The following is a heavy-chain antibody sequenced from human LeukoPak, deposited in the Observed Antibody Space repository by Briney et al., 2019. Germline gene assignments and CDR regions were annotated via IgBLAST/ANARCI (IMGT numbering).Heavy chain of an antibody. J-gene: IGHJ4*02. CDR2: ISGSGGNT. D-gene: IGHD3-22*01. Sequence: GGSLRLSCAASAFTVSSYCMSWVRQAPGKGLEWVSTISGSGGNTYYADSVKGRFTISRDNSNNTLYLQMNSLRAEDTAVYYCAKRRSSIGYLGYFEYWGQGTLVTVSS. CDR3: AKRRSSIGYLGYFEY. V-gene: IGHV3-23*01. CDR1: AFTVSSYC.